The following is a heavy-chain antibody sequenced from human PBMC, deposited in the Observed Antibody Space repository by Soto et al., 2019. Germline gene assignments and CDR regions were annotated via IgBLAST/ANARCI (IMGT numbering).Heavy chain of an antibody. CDR3: ARDLQGYCSGGSCWGAFDI. Sequence: SETLSLTCAVYGGSFSGYYWSWIRQPPGEGLEWIGYIYYSGSTNYNPSLKSRVTISVDTSKNQFSLKLSSVTAADTAVYYCARDLQGYCSGGSCWGAFDIWGQGTMVTVSS. J-gene: IGHJ3*02. CDR1: GGSFSGYY. V-gene: IGHV4-59*01. CDR2: IYYSGST. D-gene: IGHD2-15*01.